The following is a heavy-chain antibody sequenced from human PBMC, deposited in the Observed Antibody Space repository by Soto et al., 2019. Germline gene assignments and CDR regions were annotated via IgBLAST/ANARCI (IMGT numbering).Heavy chain of an antibody. D-gene: IGHD3-10*01. V-gene: IGHV1-46*03. CDR2: INPSGGST. CDR1: GYTFTSYY. CDR3: ARTSKGYGSGSYLIDY. J-gene: IGHJ4*02. Sequence: GASVKVSCKASGYTFTSYYMHWVRQAPGKGLEWMGIINPSGGSTSYAQKFQGRVTMTRDTSTSTVYMELSSLRSEDTAVYYCARTSKGYGSGSYLIDYWGQGTLVTVSS.